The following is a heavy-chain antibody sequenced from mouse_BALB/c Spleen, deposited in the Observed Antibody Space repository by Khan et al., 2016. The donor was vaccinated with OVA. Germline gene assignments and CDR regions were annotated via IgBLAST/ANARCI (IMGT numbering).Heavy chain of an antibody. CDR1: GFTFSNYA. V-gene: IGHV5-9-3*01. D-gene: IGHD1-1*01. J-gene: IGHJ2*01. Sequence: EVELVESGGGLVKPGGSLKLSCAASGFTFSNYAMSWVRQTPEKRLEWVATISSGGTYTYFPDSVKGRFTISRDSAKNTLYLQMSSLRSEDTAVYYCVRTPGYYGSNYFDCWGQGTTLTVSS. CDR2: ISSGGTYT. CDR3: VRTPGYYGSNYFDC.